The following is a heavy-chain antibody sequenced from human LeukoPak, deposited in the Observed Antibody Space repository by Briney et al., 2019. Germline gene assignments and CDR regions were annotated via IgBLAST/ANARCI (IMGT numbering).Heavy chain of an antibody. CDR3: ATAGPYDFGFDY. J-gene: IGHJ4*02. Sequence: GASVKVSCKVSGYTLTELSMHWVRQAPGKGLEWMGGFDPEDGETIYAQKFQGRVTMTEDTSTDTAYMALSSLRSEGTAVYYCATAGPYDFGFDYWGQGTLVTVSS. CDR2: FDPEDGET. D-gene: IGHD3-3*01. CDR1: GYTLTELS. V-gene: IGHV1-24*01.